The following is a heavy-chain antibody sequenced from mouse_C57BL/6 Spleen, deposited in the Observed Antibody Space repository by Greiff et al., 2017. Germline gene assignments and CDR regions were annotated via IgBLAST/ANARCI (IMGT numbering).Heavy chain of an antibody. J-gene: IGHJ2*01. D-gene: IGHD3-2*02. CDR3: AREGFSYYFDY. V-gene: IGHV5-6*01. CDR2: ISSGGSYT. CDR1: GFTFSSSG. Sequence: EVQVVESGGDLVKPGGSLKLSCAASGFTFSSSGMSWVRQTPDKRLAWVATISSGGSYTYYHDSVKGRFTISIDNAKNTLYLQMGSLKSEDTAMYYCAREGFSYYFDYWGQGTTLTVSS.